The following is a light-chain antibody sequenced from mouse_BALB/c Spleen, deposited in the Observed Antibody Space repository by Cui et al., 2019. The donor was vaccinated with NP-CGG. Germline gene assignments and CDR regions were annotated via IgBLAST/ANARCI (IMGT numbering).Light chain of an antibody. CDR1: TGAVTTSNY. J-gene: IGLJ1*01. CDR3: ALWYSNHWV. Sequence: QAVVTQECARTKSPGKTVTLTCRTSTGAVTTSNYAHWVQEKPDHLFTGLIGGTNNRAPGVPARFSGSLIVDKAALTITGAQTEDEAIYFCALWYSNHWVFGGGTKLTVL. V-gene: IGLV1*01. CDR2: GTN.